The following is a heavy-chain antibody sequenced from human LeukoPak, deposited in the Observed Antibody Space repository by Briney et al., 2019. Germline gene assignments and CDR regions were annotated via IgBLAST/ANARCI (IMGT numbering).Heavy chain of an antibody. CDR1: GGSISSGSYY. Sequence: SGTLSLTCTVSGGSISSGSYYWSWIRQPAGKGLEWIGRIYTSGSANYNPSLKSRVTISVDTSKNQFSLKLSSVTAADTAVYYCASGGYCSSTSCFALYYYMDVWGKGTTVTVSS. CDR3: ASGGYCSSTSCFALYYYMDV. J-gene: IGHJ6*03. CDR2: IYTSGSA. D-gene: IGHD2-2*01. V-gene: IGHV4-61*02.